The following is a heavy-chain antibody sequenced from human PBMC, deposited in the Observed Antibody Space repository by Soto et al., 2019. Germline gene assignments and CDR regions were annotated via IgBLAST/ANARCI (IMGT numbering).Heavy chain of an antibody. CDR1: GDSIISSDYY. CDR2: IFYLGSS. D-gene: IGHD3-3*02. J-gene: IGHJ5*02. Sequence: SETLSLTCTVSGDSIISSDYYWGWVRQPPGKGLEWIGSIFYLGSSYYNPSLKSRVTMSVDTSKNQFSLRLRAVTAADTALYFCARHSLALRKNNWFDPWGQGIMVTVSS. V-gene: IGHV4-39*01. CDR3: ARHSLALRKNNWFDP.